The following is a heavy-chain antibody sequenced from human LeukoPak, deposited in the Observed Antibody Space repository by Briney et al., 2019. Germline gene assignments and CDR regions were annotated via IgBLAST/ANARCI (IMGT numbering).Heavy chain of an antibody. CDR3: AREAARPYVGRHFDY. V-gene: IGHV4-59*01. CDR2: IYYSGST. D-gene: IGHD6-6*01. Sequence: SETLSLTCTVSGGSMSSYYWSWIRQPPGKGLEWIGYIYYSGSTNYNPSLKSRVTISVDTSKNQFSLKLSSVTAADTAVYYCAREAARPYVGRHFDYWGQGTLVTVSS. CDR1: GGSMSSYY. J-gene: IGHJ4*02.